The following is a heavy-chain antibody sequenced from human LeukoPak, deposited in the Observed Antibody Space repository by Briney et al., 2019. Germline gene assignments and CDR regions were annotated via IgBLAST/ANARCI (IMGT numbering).Heavy chain of an antibody. Sequence: SETLSLTCTVSGGSISSHYWSWIRQPPGKGLEWIGYIYYSGSTNYNPSLKSRVTISVDTSKNQFSLKLSSVTAADTAVYYCASQRGRLWFGELKAFHIWGQGTMVTVSS. CDR2: IYYSGST. CDR3: ASQRGRLWFGELKAFHI. D-gene: IGHD3-10*01. J-gene: IGHJ3*02. CDR1: GGSISSHY. V-gene: IGHV4-59*11.